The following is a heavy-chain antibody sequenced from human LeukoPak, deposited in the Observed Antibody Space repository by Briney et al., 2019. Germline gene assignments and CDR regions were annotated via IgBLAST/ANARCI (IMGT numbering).Heavy chain of an antibody. J-gene: IGHJ3*02. Sequence: ASVKVSCKASGGTFSSYAINWVRQATGQGLEWMGWMNPNSGNTGYAQKFQGRVTITRNTSISTAYMELSSLRSEDTAVYYCAREPRYYDILTGYSADDAFDIWGQGTMVTVSS. V-gene: IGHV1-8*03. CDR1: GGTFSSYA. CDR3: AREPRYYDILTGYSADDAFDI. D-gene: IGHD3-9*01. CDR2: MNPNSGNT.